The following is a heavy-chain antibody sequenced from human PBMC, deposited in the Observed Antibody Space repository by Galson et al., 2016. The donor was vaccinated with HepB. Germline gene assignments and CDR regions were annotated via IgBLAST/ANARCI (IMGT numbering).Heavy chain of an antibody. CDR1: GGSLSSASHY. D-gene: IGHD3-10*01. CDR3: ARDPPHSVKGREFYFDL. CDR2: IYTSGRT. V-gene: IGHV4-61*02. Sequence: TLSLTCTVSGGSLSSASHYWSWIRQPAGKGLEWIGRIYTSGRTDYNPSLKSRVIISGDTSKNHFSLNLSSVTAADTAVYYCARDPPHSVKGREFYFDLWGRGTLVAVSS. J-gene: IGHJ2*01.